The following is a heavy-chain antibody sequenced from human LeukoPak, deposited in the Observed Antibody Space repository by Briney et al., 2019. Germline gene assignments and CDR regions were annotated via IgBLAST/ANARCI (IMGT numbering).Heavy chain of an antibody. V-gene: IGHV3-33*01. CDR1: GFTFNSYG. CDR2: IWYDGSNK. CDR3: ARSSTGGFYYYYYMDV. Sequence: QPGRSLRLSCAASGFTFNSYGMHWVRQAPGNGLEWVAFIWYDGSNKYYADSVKDRFTISRDNSKNSLSLQMYSLRAEDTAVYYCARSSTGGFYYYYYMDVWGKGTTVTVSS. J-gene: IGHJ6*03. D-gene: IGHD3-16*01.